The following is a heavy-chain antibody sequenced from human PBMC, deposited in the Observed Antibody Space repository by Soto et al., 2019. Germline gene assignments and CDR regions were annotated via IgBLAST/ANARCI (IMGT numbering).Heavy chain of an antibody. CDR2: IYSGGNT. CDR1: GFTVSNNY. Sequence: EVQLVESGGGLVRPGGSLRLSCVASGFTVSNNYMSWVRQAPGKGLEWVSFIYSGGNTYYADSVKGRFTLSRDKSKNTLYLQMTSLRAEDTAVYYCTRRPGSWGQGTPVT. J-gene: IGHJ5*02. D-gene: IGHD7-27*01. CDR3: TRRPGS. V-gene: IGHV3-66*01.